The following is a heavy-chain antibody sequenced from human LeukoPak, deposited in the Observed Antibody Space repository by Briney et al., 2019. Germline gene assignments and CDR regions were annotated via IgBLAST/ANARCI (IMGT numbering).Heavy chain of an antibody. CDR3: ARVSVRYCSSTSCFPTLDY. D-gene: IGHD2-2*01. Sequence: PSGTLSLTCAVSGGSISSSNWWSWVRQPPGKGLEWIGEIYHSGSTNYNPSLKSRVTISVDTSKNQFSLKLSSVTAADTAVYYCARVSVRYCSSTSCFPTLDYWGQGTLVTVSS. CDR2: IYHSGST. V-gene: IGHV4-4*02. J-gene: IGHJ4*02. CDR1: GGSISSSNW.